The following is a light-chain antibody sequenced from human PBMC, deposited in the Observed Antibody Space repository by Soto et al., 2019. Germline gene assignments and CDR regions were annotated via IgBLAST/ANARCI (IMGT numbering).Light chain of an antibody. V-gene: IGKV1-16*01. Sequence: DIPMTQSPSSLSASVGDRVTITCRASQGISIHLTWFQKKPGKAPKSLIYAASSLESGVPSRFSGSGSGTEYTLSISSQQPEDFSVYYCQQYNTYPLTFGGGTRVDIK. CDR3: QQYNTYPLT. CDR2: AAS. J-gene: IGKJ4*01. CDR1: QGISIH.